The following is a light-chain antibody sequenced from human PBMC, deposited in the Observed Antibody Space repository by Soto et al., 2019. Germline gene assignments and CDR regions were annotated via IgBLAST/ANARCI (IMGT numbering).Light chain of an antibody. CDR2: KVS. CDR3: QQYDGNWWT. CDR1: QTVSTW. Sequence: DIPMTQSPSTLSASVGDRVVITCRASQTVSTWLAWYQQKPGKAPKLLISKVSTLESGVPPRFSGSGSGTEFTLSISSLQPEDFATYYCQQYDGNWWTFGQGTKVEIK. V-gene: IGKV1-5*03. J-gene: IGKJ1*01.